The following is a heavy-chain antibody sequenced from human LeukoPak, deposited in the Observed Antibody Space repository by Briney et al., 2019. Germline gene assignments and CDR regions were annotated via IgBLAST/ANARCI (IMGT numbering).Heavy chain of an antibody. CDR1: GGSISSYY. Sequence: SETLSLTCTVSGGSISSYYWSLIRQPPGKGLEWIGYIYYSGSTNYNPSLKSGVTISVDTSKNQFSLKLSSVTAADTAVYYCARVRIGRGVIDYWGQGTLVTVSS. D-gene: IGHD3-10*01. CDR3: ARVRIGRGVIDY. V-gene: IGHV4-59*01. J-gene: IGHJ4*02. CDR2: IYYSGST.